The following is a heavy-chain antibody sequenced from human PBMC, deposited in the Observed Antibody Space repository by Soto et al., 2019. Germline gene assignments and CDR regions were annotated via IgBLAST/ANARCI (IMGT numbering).Heavy chain of an antibody. D-gene: IGHD6-19*01. CDR2: IYYSGST. J-gene: IGHJ2*01. CDR1: GGSISSYY. CDR3: ARCSSGWGNWYFDL. V-gene: IGHV4-59*01. Sequence: QVQLQESGPGLVKPSETLSLTCPVSGGSISSYYWSWIRQPPGKGLEWIGYIYYSGSTNYNPSLKSRVTISVDTSKNQFSLKLSSVTAADTAVYYCARCSSGWGNWYFDLWGRGTLVTVSS.